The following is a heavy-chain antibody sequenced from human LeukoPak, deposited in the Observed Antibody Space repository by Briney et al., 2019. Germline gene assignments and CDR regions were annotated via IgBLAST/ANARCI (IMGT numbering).Heavy chain of an antibody. J-gene: IGHJ4*02. CDR2: IRYDGSQK. D-gene: IGHD3-9*01. Sequence: GGSLRLSCAASGFTFSHYGMHWVPQAPGKGLEWVAFIRYDGSQKYYADSVKGRFTFSRDNSKNTLSLQMSSLRAEDTAVYYCAKGLDYYIDYWGQGTLVTVSS. CDR3: AKGLDYYIDY. CDR1: GFTFSHYG. V-gene: IGHV3-30*02.